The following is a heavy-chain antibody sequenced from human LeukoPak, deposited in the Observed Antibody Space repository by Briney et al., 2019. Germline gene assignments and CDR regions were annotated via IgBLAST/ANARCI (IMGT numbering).Heavy chain of an antibody. V-gene: IGHV4-39*01. CDR1: GGSISSSIYY. J-gene: IGHJ3*02. Sequence: SSETLSLTCTVSGGSISSSIYYWGWLRQPPGKGLEWIGSTYYSGSIYYNPSLKSRVTISVDTSKNQFSLKLSSVTAADTAVYYCARLTQNDYYGSGSYYNPDAFDIWGQGTMVTVSS. CDR2: TYYSGSI. D-gene: IGHD3-10*01. CDR3: ARLTQNDYYGSGSYYNPDAFDI.